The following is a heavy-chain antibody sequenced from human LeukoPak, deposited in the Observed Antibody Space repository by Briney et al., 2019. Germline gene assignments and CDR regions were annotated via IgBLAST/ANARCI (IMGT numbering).Heavy chain of an antibody. J-gene: IGHJ4*02. CDR3: ATSPAANPSYFDY. CDR2: IRYDGSNK. Sequence: GGSLRLSCAASGFTFSSYGMHWVRQAPGKGLEWVAFIRYDGSNKYYADSVKGRFTISRDNAKNSLYLQMSSLRAEDTAVYYCATSPAANPSYFDYWGQGTLVTVSS. D-gene: IGHD2-2*01. V-gene: IGHV3-30*02. CDR1: GFTFSSYG.